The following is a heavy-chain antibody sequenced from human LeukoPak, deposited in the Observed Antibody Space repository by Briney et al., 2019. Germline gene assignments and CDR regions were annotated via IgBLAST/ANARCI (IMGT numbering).Heavy chain of an antibody. CDR2: VYYSGST. CDR3: ARAVQLERPPPLIGYYYMDV. D-gene: IGHD1-1*01. V-gene: IGHV4-59*01. Sequence: SETLSLTCTVSGGSISSYYWSWIRQPPGKGLEWIGYVYYSGSTNYNPSLKSRVTISVDTSKNLFSLKLSPVTAADTAVYYCARAVQLERPPPLIGYYYMDVWGKGTTVTVSS. J-gene: IGHJ6*03. CDR1: GGSISSYY.